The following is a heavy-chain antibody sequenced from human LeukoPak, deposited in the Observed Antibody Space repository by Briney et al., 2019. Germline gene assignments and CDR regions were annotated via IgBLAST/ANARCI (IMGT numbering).Heavy chain of an antibody. D-gene: IGHD6-6*01. J-gene: IGHJ4*02. CDR2: ISGSAGGT. CDR3: AKKMSGVYSSSDY. Sequence: PGGSLRLSCAASGFTFSNCAMTWVRQAPGKGLEWVSAISGSAGGTYYADSVKGRLTISRDNSKNTLYLQMNSLRAEDTAVYYCAKKMSGVYSSSDYWGQGTLVTVSS. V-gene: IGHV3-23*01. CDR1: GFTFSNCA.